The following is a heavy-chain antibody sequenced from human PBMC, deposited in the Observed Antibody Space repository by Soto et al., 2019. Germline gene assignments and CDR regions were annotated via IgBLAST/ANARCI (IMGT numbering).Heavy chain of an antibody. J-gene: IGHJ3*02. CDR2: ISSSSSTI. CDR1: GFTFSSYS. Sequence: EVQLVESGGGLVQPGGSLRLSCAASGFTFSSYSMNWVRQAPGKGLEWVSYISSSSSTIYYADSVKGRFTISRDNAKNSLYLQMNSLRDQVTAVYYGLRVLDYGGMPDAFDIWGQGTMVTDSS. CDR3: LRVLDYGGMPDAFDI. V-gene: IGHV3-48*02. D-gene: IGHD4-17*01.